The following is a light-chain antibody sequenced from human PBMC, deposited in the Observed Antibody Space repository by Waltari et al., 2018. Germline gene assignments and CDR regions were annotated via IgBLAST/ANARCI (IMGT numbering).Light chain of an antibody. CDR1: ESINKH. V-gene: IGKV1-39*01. CDR2: AAS. CDR3: QQSDNPPLT. Sequence: DIQMTQSPSSLSASVGDRVTITCRASESINKHLNWYQQTPGKAPKLLIYAASIVVSGVSSRFSGSGSGTEFILTINNLQPEDFATYSCQQSDNPPLTFGGGTKVDI. J-gene: IGKJ4*01.